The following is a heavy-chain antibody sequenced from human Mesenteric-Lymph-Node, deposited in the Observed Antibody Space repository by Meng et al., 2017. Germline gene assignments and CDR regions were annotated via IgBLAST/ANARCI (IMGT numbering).Heavy chain of an antibody. D-gene: IGHD6-19*01. J-gene: IGHJ4*02. V-gene: IGHV1-2*06. CDR1: GYPFTGYY. CDR2: ISPTSGGT. Sequence: PLVQSGAEVKKPGASVQVSCKASGYPFTGYYMHCVRQAPGQGLEWVGRISPTSGGTNYAQKFQGRVTMTRDTSISTAYMELSSLRSEDTAVYYCAIRTVAGTFFFDYWGQGTLVTVSS. CDR3: AIRTVAGTFFFDY.